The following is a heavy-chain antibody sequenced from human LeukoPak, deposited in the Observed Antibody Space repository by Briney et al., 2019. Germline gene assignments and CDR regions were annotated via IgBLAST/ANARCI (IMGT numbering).Heavy chain of an antibody. Sequence: PGGSLRLSCAASRFTFSSCDMHWLRQATGKGLEWVAVISYDGSNKYYADSVKGRFTISRDNSKNTLYLQMNSLRAEDTAVYYCAKDDYDILTGYSFDYWGQGTLVTVSS. CDR3: AKDDYDILTGYSFDY. J-gene: IGHJ4*02. CDR2: ISYDGSNK. V-gene: IGHV3-30*18. D-gene: IGHD3-9*01. CDR1: RFTFSSCD.